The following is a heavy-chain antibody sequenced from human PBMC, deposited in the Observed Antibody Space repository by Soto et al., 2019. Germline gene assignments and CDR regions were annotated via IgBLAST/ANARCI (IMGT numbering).Heavy chain of an antibody. J-gene: IGHJ4*02. CDR1: GYSFTSYW. CDR2: IYPDDSDT. CDR3: ARLFEY. V-gene: IGHV5-51*01. Sequence: PGESLKISCKGSGYSFTSYWIGWVRQMPGKGLELMGIIYPDDSDTKYSPHFQGQVTISADKSINTAYLEWSSLKASDTAIYYCARLFEYWGQGSLVTVSS.